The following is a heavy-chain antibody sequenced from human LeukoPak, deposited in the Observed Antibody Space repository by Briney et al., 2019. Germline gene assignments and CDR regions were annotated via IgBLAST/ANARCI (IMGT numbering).Heavy chain of an antibody. D-gene: IGHD6-6*01. CDR2: MNPNSGNT. CDR1: GYTFTCYD. V-gene: IGHV1-8*01. CDR3: AREGSSSSGIDY. J-gene: IGHJ4*02. Sequence: ASVKVSCKASGYTFTCYDINWVRQATGQGLEWMGWMNPNSGNTGYAQKFQGRVTMTRNTSISTAYMELSSLRSEDTAVYYCAREGSSSSGIDYWGQGTLVTVSS.